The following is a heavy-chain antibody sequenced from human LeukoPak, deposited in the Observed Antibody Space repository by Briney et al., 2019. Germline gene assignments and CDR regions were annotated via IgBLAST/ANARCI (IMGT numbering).Heavy chain of an antibody. CDR3: ARGVGYYDSSGPSQA. J-gene: IGHJ5*02. V-gene: IGHV4-34*01. D-gene: IGHD3-22*01. Sequence: SETLSLTCAVYGGSFSGYYWSWIRQPPGKGLEWIGEINHSGSTNYNPSLKSRVTISVDTSKNQFSLKLSSVTAADTAVYYCARGVGYYDSSGPSQAWGQGTLVTVSS. CDR1: GGSFSGYY. CDR2: INHSGST.